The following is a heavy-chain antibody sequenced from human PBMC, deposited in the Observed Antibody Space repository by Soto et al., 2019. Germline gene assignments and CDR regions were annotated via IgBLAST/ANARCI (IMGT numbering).Heavy chain of an antibody. CDR2: IKSKTDGGTT. D-gene: IGHD2-15*01. J-gene: IGHJ6*02. CDR3: TTDLGYCSGGSCYSGSVDV. CDR1: GFTFSNAW. Sequence: PGGSLRLSCAASGFTFSNAWMNWVRQAPGKGLEWVGRIKSKTDGGTTDYAAPVKGRFTISRDDSKNTLYLQMNSLKTEDTAVYYCTTDLGYCSGGSCYSGSVDVWGQGTTVTVSS. V-gene: IGHV3-15*07.